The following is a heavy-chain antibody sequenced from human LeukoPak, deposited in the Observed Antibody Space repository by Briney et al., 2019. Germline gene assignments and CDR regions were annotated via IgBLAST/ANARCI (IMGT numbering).Heavy chain of an antibody. CDR2: IYDSGTT. CDR1: GGSISHGGYY. D-gene: IGHD1-14*01. Sequence: SETLSLTCTVSGGSISHGGYYWSWIRQHPGKGLEWIGYIYDSGTTYYNPALQSRVTISVDTSDNQFSLKLRSLTAADTAVYYCARGGDRRGFDYWGQGTLVTVSS. V-gene: IGHV4-31*03. CDR3: ARGGDRRGFDY. J-gene: IGHJ4*02.